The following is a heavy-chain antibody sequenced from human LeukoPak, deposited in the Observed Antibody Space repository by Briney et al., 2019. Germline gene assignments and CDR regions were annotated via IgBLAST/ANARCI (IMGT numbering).Heavy chain of an antibody. Sequence: SETLSLTCTVSGDSISSSNYYWGWIRQPPGKGLEWIGNVYYSGSTFYNPSLKSRVTISVDTSKNQFSLKLGSVTAADTAVYYCATSYGGHGNVFDYWGQGTLVTVPS. CDR1: GDSISSSNYY. J-gene: IGHJ4*02. CDR2: VYYSGST. CDR3: ATSYGGHGNVFDY. V-gene: IGHV4-39*01. D-gene: IGHD4-23*01.